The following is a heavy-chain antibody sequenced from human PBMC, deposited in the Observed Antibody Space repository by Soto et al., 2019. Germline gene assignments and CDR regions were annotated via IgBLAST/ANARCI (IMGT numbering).Heavy chain of an antibody. CDR2: IWYDGSNK. Sequence: QVQLVESGGGVVQPGRSLRLSCAASGFTFSSYGMHWVRQAPGKGLEWMAVIWYDGSNKYYADSVKGRFTISRDNSKNTLYLQMNSLRAEDTAVYYCARGPKTTYYYDSSGYSNFDYWGQGTLVTVSS. CDR3: ARGPKTTYYYDSSGYSNFDY. J-gene: IGHJ4*02. V-gene: IGHV3-33*01. CDR1: GFTFSSYG. D-gene: IGHD3-22*01.